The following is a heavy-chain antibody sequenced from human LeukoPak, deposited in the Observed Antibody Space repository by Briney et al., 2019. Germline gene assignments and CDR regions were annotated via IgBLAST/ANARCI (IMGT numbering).Heavy chain of an antibody. V-gene: IGHV4-4*07. Sequence: SETLSLTCTVSGVPISNDYWSWIRQAAGKTLEWIGRIYTRGSTNYNPSLKSRVTISLDKSKKQFSLNLNSVTAADTAVYYCARGGTYGSGRNQHTTLDYWGQGTLVTVSS. D-gene: IGHD3-10*01. J-gene: IGHJ4*02. CDR2: IYTRGST. CDR3: ARGGTYGSGRNQHTTLDY. CDR1: GVPISNDY.